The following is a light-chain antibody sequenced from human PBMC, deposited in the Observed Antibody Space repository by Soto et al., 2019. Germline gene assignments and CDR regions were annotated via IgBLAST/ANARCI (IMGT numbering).Light chain of an antibody. J-gene: IGKJ5*01. Sequence: EIVLTQSPGTLSLSPGEGATLSCRASQSVYNNYLAWYQQKPGQAPRLLISGASIRATGIPDRFSGSGSGTDFTLTISRLESEDFAVYYCQRYGGSPPHTFGQGTRLEIK. CDR1: QSVYNNY. CDR3: QRYGGSPPHT. CDR2: GAS. V-gene: IGKV3-20*01.